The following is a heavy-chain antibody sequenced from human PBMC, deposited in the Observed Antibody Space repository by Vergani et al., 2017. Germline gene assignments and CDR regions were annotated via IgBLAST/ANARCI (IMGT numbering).Heavy chain of an antibody. CDR2: IDYSGST. D-gene: IGHD2-2*02. V-gene: IGHV4-39*01. Sequence: QLQLQESGPGLVKPSETLSLTCTVSGGSISSSSYYWGWIRQPPGKGLEWIGSIDYSGSTYYNPSLKSRVTISVDTSKNQCSLKLSSVTAADTAVYYCATGNCSSTSCYTVGWFDPWGQGTLVTVSS. J-gene: IGHJ5*02. CDR1: GGSISSSSYY. CDR3: ATGNCSSTSCYTVGWFDP.